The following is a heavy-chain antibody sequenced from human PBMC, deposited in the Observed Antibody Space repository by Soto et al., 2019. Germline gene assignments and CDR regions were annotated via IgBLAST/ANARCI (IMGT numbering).Heavy chain of an antibody. CDR2: INPNSGGT. CDR3: ARGMRSTSAGYYYYGMDV. J-gene: IGHJ6*02. Sequence: ASVKVSCKASGYTFTGYYMHWLRQSAGQGLEWMGWINPNSGGTNYAQKFQGWVTMTRDTSISTAYMELSRLRSDDTAVYYCARGMRSTSAGYYYYGMDVWGQGTTVTVSS. D-gene: IGHD2-2*01. CDR1: GYTFTGYY. V-gene: IGHV1-2*04.